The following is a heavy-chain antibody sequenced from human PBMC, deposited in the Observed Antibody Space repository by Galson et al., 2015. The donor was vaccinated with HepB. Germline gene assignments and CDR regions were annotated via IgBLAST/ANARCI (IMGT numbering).Heavy chain of an antibody. V-gene: IGHV1-24*01. CDR1: GYTLTDLS. Sequence: SVKVSCKVSGYTLTDLSMHWVRQAPGKGPEWMGGFDPDDGETIYAQKFQGRVTMTEDTSTNTAYMELSSLRSEDTAVYYCADLYYYDSSGYFPQTDYWGQLTLFTVYS. D-gene: IGHD3-22*01. CDR2: FDPDDGET. CDR3: ADLYYYDSSGYFPQTDY. J-gene: IGHJ4*02.